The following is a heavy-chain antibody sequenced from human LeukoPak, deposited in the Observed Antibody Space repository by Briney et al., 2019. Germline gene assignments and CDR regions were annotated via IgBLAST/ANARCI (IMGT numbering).Heavy chain of an antibody. D-gene: IGHD5-18*01. J-gene: IGHJ4*02. Sequence: SETLSLTCTVSGGSISSYYWSWIRQPPGKGLEWIGYFYYSGSTNYNPSLKSRVTISVDTSKNQFSLKLSSVTAADTAVYYCARAHYSYGPYYFDYWGQGTLVTVSS. CDR3: ARAHYSYGPYYFDY. V-gene: IGHV4-59*01. CDR2: FYYSGST. CDR1: GGSISSYY.